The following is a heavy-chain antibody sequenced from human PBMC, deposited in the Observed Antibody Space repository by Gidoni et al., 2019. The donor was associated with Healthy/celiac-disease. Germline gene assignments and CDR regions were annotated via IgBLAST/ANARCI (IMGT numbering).Heavy chain of an antibody. CDR2: INPSGGST. J-gene: IGHJ4*02. D-gene: IGHD3-9*01. Sequence: QVQLVQYGAEGKKPGASVKVSCKASGYTFTRYYMHWVRQAPGQGLEWMGIINPSGGSTSYAQKFQGRVTMTRHTFTSTVYMELSSLRFEDTAVYYCARPCAGSVDSPPGDYWGQGTLVTVSS. CDR1: GYTFTRYY. V-gene: IGHV1-46*03. CDR3: ARPCAGSVDSPPGDY.